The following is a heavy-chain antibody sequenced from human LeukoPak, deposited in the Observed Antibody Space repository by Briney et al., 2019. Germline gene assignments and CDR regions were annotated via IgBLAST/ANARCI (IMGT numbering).Heavy chain of an antibody. D-gene: IGHD2-15*01. CDR3: ARRPHCSGGTCYGMDV. CDR2: ISAYNGNT. Sequence: ASVKVSCKASGYTFTSYGISWVRQAPGQGLEWMGWISAYNGNTNYAQKLQGRVTMTRDTSTSTVYMELSSLRSEDTAVYYCARRPHCSGGTCYGMDVWGQGTTVTVSS. CDR1: GYTFTSYG. V-gene: IGHV1-18*01. J-gene: IGHJ6*02.